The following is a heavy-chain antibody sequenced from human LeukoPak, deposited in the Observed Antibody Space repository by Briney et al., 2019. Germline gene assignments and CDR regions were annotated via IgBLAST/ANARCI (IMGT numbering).Heavy chain of an antibody. Sequence: GGSLGLSCVASRITLSSYSMNWVRQAPGKGLEWVSYISTSSSTIYYADSVKGRFTISRDNAKNSLYLQMNSLRDEDTAVYYCARRHGDYLGGFEYWGQGTLVTVSS. CDR1: RITLSSYS. D-gene: IGHD4-17*01. CDR3: ARRHGDYLGGFEY. CDR2: ISTSSSTI. V-gene: IGHV3-48*02. J-gene: IGHJ4*02.